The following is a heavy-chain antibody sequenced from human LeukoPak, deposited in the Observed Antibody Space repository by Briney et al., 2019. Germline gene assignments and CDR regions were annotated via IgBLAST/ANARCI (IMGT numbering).Heavy chain of an antibody. J-gene: IGHJ4*02. D-gene: IGHD3-22*01. V-gene: IGHV3-20*04. CDR3: ARGLTDYYDSSGNPYGY. Sequence: GGSLGLSCAASGFTFDDYGMSWVRQAPGKGLEWVSGINWNGGSTGYADSVKGRFTISRDNAKNSLYLQMNSLRAEDTALYYCARGLTDYYDSSGNPYGYWGQGTLVTVSS. CDR1: GFTFDDYG. CDR2: INWNGGST.